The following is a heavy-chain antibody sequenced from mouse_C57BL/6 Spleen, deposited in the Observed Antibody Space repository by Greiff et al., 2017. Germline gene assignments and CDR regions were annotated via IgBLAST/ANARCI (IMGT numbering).Heavy chain of an antibody. V-gene: IGHV14-4*01. CDR3: TLDSSGRYWDMDY. CDR2: IDPENGDT. Sequence: VQLQQSGAELVRPGASVKLSCTASGFTITGYYMHWVKQRPEQGLEWIGWIDPENGDTEYASKFQSKATLTADTSSNTAYMQLSSLTSEDTAVYYCTLDSSGRYWDMDYWGQGTSVTVSS. D-gene: IGHD3-2*01. J-gene: IGHJ4*01. CDR1: GFTITGYY.